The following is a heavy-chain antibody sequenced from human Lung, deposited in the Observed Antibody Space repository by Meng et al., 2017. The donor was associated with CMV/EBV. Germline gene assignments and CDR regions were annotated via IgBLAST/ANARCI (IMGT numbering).Heavy chain of an antibody. J-gene: IGHJ4*01. CDR3: ATIESRRILKYCGSACSTPDY. CDR2: IYHSGST. D-gene: IGHD2-21*02. Sequence: SSNLWTWVRQVPGKGLEWIGEIYHSGSTNYNPSLKSRVTISVDKFKNQFSLTLGSLAAADPSVSYCATIESRRILKYCGSACSTPDYW. V-gene: IGHV4-4*02. CDR1: SSNL.